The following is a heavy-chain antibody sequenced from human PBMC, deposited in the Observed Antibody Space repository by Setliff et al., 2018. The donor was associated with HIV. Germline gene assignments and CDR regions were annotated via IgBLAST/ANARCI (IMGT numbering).Heavy chain of an antibody. V-gene: IGHV4-34*01. D-gene: IGHD3-10*01. J-gene: IGHJ4*02. CDR2: INYGRTT. Sequence: PSETLSLTCAVYGGSFSGYYWSWIRQSPGKGLEWIGEINYGRTTNYNPSLESRVTISVDTSKNQFSLRMKSVNAGDTGKYYCVRRRGPMVRGVDPSPSYYFDYWGQGTLVTVSP. CDR3: VRRRGPMVRGVDPSPSYYFDY. CDR1: GGSFSGYY.